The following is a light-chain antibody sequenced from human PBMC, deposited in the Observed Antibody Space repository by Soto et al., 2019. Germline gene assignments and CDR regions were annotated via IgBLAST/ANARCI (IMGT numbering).Light chain of an antibody. Sequence: SALTPPASVSGSPGRSIAISCTGTSSDVGAFNYVSWYQQHPGKAPKFMIFDVSSRPSGVSDRFSGSKSGNTASLTISGLQTEDEADYYCASYTTSSTYVFGTGTKVTVL. CDR2: DVS. CDR1: SSDVGAFNY. CDR3: ASYTTSSTYV. V-gene: IGLV2-14*03. J-gene: IGLJ1*01.